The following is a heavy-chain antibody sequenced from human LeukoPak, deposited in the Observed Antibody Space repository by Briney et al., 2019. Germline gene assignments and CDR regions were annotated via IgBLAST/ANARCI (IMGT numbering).Heavy chain of an antibody. D-gene: IGHD3-22*01. CDR2: MYYSGST. Sequence: SQTLSLTCTVSGGSISSGDYYWSWIRQPPGKGLEWIAYMYYSGSTYYNPSLKSRVTMSAGTSKSQLSLKLSSVTAADTAVYYCARPYYYDSRIDPWGQGILVTVSS. CDR3: ARPYYYDSRIDP. V-gene: IGHV4-30-4*01. CDR1: GGSISSGDYY. J-gene: IGHJ5*02.